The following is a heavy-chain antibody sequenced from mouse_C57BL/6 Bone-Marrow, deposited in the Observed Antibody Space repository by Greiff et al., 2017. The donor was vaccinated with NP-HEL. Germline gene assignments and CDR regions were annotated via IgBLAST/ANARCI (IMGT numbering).Heavy chain of an antibody. CDR1: GFTFSDYY. CDR2: ISNGGGST. J-gene: IGHJ4*01. D-gene: IGHD2-4*01. CDR3: ARQKDYYDYLYYYAMDY. V-gene: IGHV5-12*01. Sequence: EVHLVESGGGLVQPGGSLKLSCAASGFTFSDYYMYWVRQTPEKRLEWVAYISNGGGSTYYPDTVKGRFTISRDNAKNTLYLQMSRLKSEDTAMYYCARQKDYYDYLYYYAMDYWGQGTSVTVSS.